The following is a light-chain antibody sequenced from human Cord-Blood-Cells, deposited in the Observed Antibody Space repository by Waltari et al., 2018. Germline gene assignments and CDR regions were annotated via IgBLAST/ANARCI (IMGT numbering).Light chain of an antibody. CDR3: CSYAGSSTFGV. V-gene: IGLV2-23*03. CDR2: EGS. Sequence: QSALTQPASVSGSPGQWIHISCTGTCSYVGSNNLVSWYQQHPGKPPKLVIYEGSKRPSGFSNRFSGSKSGNTASLTISGLQAEDEADYYCCSYAGSSTFGVFGGGTKLTVL. J-gene: IGLJ3*02. CDR1: CSYVGSNNL.